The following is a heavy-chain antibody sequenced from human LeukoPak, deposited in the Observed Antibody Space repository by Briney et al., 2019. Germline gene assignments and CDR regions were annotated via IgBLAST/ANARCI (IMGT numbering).Heavy chain of an antibody. D-gene: IGHD3-10*01. V-gene: IGHV4-34*01. Sequence: PSETLSLTCAVYGGSFSGYYWSWIRQPPGKGLDWIGEINHSGSTNYNPSLKSRVTISVDTSKNQFSLKLSSVTAADTAVYYCASVSMVQGVISHDAFDIWGQGTMVTVSS. CDR2: INHSGST. J-gene: IGHJ3*02. CDR1: GGSFSGYY. CDR3: ASVSMVQGVISHDAFDI.